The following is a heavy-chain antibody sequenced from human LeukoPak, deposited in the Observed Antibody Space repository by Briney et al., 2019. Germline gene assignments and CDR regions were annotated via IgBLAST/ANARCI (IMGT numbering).Heavy chain of an antibody. CDR1: GYTFTSYY. V-gene: IGHV1-46*01. D-gene: IGHD4-17*01. Sequence: ASVKVFCKASGYTFTSYYMHWVRQAPGQGLEWMGIINPSGGSTSYAQKFQGRVTMTRDTSTSTVYMELSSLRSEDTAVYYCARESKRTVTTLLYAHNWFDPWGQGTLVTVSS. CDR3: ARESKRTVTTLLYAHNWFDP. CDR2: INPSGGST. J-gene: IGHJ5*02.